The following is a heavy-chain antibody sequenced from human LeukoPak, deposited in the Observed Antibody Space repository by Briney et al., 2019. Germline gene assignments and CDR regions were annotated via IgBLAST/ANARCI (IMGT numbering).Heavy chain of an antibody. CDR2: IYDSGST. V-gene: IGHV4-39*07. Sequence: SETLSLTCTVSGGSIRSSYYYWGWIRQPPGKGLEWIGSIYDSGSTYYNPSLKSRVTISVDTSKNQFSLKLSSVTAADTAVYYCARTYCGGDCRDAFDIWGQGTMVTVSS. CDR1: GGSIRSSYYY. J-gene: IGHJ3*02. CDR3: ARTYCGGDCRDAFDI. D-gene: IGHD2-21*02.